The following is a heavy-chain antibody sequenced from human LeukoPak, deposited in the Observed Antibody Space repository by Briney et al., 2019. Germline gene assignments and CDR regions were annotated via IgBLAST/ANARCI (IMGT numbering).Heavy chain of an antibody. D-gene: IGHD4-17*01. CDR2: IYTSGST. V-gene: IGHV4-4*07. Sequence: SETLSLTCTVSGGFISNYYWNWSRQPAGKELEWIGRIYTSGSTNYNPSLKSRLTMSMDTSKNQFALRLSSVTAADTAVYYCARASDDFGDYGFDYWGQGTLVTVSS. CDR3: ARASDDFGDYGFDY. J-gene: IGHJ4*02. CDR1: GGFISNYY.